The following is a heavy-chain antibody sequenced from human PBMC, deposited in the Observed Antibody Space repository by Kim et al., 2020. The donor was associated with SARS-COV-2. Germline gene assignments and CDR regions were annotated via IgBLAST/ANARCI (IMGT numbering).Heavy chain of an antibody. Sequence: SETLSLTCAVYGVSFSGYYWSWIRQPPGKGLEWIGEINHSGSTNYNPSLKSRVTISVDTSKNQFSLKLSSVTAADTAVYYCARVTYSSSWRYYYYGMDVWGQGTTVTVSS. CDR3: ARVTYSSSWRYYYYGMDV. D-gene: IGHD6-13*01. CDR2: INHSGST. J-gene: IGHJ6*02. V-gene: IGHV4-34*01. CDR1: GVSFSGYY.